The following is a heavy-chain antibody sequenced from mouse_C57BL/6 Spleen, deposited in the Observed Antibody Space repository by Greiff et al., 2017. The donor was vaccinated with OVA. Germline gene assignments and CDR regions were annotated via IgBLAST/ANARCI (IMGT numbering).Heavy chain of an antibody. D-gene: IGHD2-4*01. CDR3: ARSGDYDGFAY. Sequence: VQLQQSGPELVKPGASVKISCKASGYAFSSSWMNWVKQRPGKGLEWIGRIYPGDGDTNYNGKFKGKATLTADKSSSTAYMQLSSLTSEDSAVCFCARSGDYDGFAYWGQGTLVTVSA. CDR1: GYAFSSSW. CDR2: IYPGDGDT. V-gene: IGHV1-82*01. J-gene: IGHJ3*01.